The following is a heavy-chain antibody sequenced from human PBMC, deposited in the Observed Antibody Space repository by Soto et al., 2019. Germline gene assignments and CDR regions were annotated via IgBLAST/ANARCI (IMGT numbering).Heavy chain of an antibody. CDR1: GFTLSSYA. D-gene: IGHD2-2*01. Sequence: QVQLVESGGGVVQPGRSLSLSCAASGFTLSSYAVHWVRQAPGKGLEWVAVMSFDGSKASHADSVKGRFTISRDNSKNTVCLQINSLRVEDSAVYYCARGPPGVVPGAIGSGGMDVWGQGTTVTVSS. CDR2: MSFDGSKA. V-gene: IGHV3-30*04. J-gene: IGHJ6*02. CDR3: ARGPPGVVPGAIGSGGMDV.